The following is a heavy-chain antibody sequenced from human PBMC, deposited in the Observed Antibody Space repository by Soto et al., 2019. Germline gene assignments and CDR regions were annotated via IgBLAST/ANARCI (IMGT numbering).Heavy chain of an antibody. CDR2: VSGNNGAS. J-gene: IGHJ5*01. CDR1: GYTSDDFG. V-gene: IGHV1-18*04. CDR3: VRDQKYFRVNGNWFDS. Sequence: SVKVSCKASGYTSDDFGISWVRQAPGQGLEWMGWVSGNNGASNPAPKVQGRITMTLDTSTGVSYMALRSLRSDDTAIYYCVRDQKYFRVNGNWFDSWGQGTLVTVSS. D-gene: IGHD2-2*01.